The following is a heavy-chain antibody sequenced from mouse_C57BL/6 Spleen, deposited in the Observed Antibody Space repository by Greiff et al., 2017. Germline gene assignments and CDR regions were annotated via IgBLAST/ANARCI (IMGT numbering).Heavy chain of an antibody. CDR1: GYTFTDYY. Sequence: EVQLQQSGPVLVKPGASVKMSCKASGYTFTDYYMNWVKQSHGKSLEWIGVINPYNGGTSYNQKFKGKATLTVDKSSSTAYMELNSLTSEDSAVYYCARGGYGNGAWFAYWGQGTLVTVSA. V-gene: IGHV1-19*01. D-gene: IGHD2-1*01. CDR3: ARGGYGNGAWFAY. J-gene: IGHJ3*01. CDR2: INPYNGGT.